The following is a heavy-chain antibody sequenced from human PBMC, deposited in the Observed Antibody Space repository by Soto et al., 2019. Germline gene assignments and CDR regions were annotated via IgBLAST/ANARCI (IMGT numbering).Heavy chain of an antibody. Sequence: QVQLVQSGAEVQKPGSSVKVSCTASGGTFSSYAISWVRQAPGQGLEWMGGIIPIFGTANYAHKFQCRVTITADESKSTAYMELSSLRSEGTAVYYCARVLYGDYRPGWVDPWGQGPLVTVSS. CDR1: GGTFSSYA. V-gene: IGHV1-69*01. D-gene: IGHD4-17*01. CDR2: IIPIFGTA. J-gene: IGHJ5*02. CDR3: ARVLYGDYRPGWVDP.